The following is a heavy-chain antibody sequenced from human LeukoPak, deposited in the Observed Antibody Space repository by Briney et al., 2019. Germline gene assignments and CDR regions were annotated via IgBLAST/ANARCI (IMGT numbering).Heavy chain of an antibody. J-gene: IGHJ4*02. Sequence: SETLSLTCAVYGGSFSGYYWSWIRQPPGKGLEWIGYIYYSGSTNYNPSLKSRVTISVDTSKNQFSLKLSSVTAADTAVYYCARARRITIFGVAYYFDYWGQGTLVTVSS. CDR1: GGSFSGYY. CDR2: IYYSGST. V-gene: IGHV4-59*01. CDR3: ARARRITIFGVAYYFDY. D-gene: IGHD3-3*01.